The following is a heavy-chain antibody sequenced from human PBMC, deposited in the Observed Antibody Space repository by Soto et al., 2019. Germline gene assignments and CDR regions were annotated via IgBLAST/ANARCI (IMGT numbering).Heavy chain of an antibody. J-gene: IGHJ4*02. CDR1: GDSISSYY. CDR2: IYSGGST. V-gene: IGHV4-59*08. CDR3: ARQRGDSGWNSFDY. Sequence: SETLSLTCTVSGDSISSYYWSWIRQPPGKELEWIGYIYSGGSTNYNPSLKSRVTMSVDTSKKQLSLNLDSVTAADTAVYYCARQRGDSGWNSFDYWGQGTLVTVSS. D-gene: IGHD6-19*01.